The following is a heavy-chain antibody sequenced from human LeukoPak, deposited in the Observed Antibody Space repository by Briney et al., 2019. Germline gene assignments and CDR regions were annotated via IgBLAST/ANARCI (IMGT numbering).Heavy chain of an antibody. CDR3: ARPMVTTSYYYYYYGMDV. D-gene: IGHD4/OR15-4a*01. V-gene: IGHV5-51*01. Sequence: GESLKISCKSSGYSFTSYWIGWVRQMPGKGLEWMGIIYPGDSDTRYSPSFQGQVTMSADKSINTAYLQWSNLKASDTAMYYCARPMVTTSYYYYYYGMDVWGRGTTVTVSS. CDR2: IYPGDSDT. J-gene: IGHJ6*02. CDR1: GYSFTSYW.